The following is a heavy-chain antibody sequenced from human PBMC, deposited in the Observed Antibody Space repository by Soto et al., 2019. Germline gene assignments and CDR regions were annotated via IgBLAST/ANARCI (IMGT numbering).Heavy chain of an antibody. CDR3: ARVSGIYYYGMDV. CDR1: GGSISSSSYY. CDR2: INHSGST. J-gene: IGHJ6*02. D-gene: IGHD3-10*01. Sequence: SETLSLTCAVSGGSISSSSYYWGWIRQPPGKGLEWIGEINHSGSTNYNPSLKSRVTISVDTSKNQFSLKLSSVTAADTAVYYCARVSGIYYYGMDVWGQGTTVTVSS. V-gene: IGHV4-39*07.